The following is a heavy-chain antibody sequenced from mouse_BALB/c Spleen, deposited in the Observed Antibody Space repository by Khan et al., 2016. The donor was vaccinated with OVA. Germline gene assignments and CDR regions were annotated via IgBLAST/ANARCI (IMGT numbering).Heavy chain of an antibody. CDR1: GYSITSDYA. CDR2: ISYSGTT. J-gene: IGHJ4*01. V-gene: IGHV3-2*02. CDR3: ARDRSGDYYAMDY. Sequence: EVQLQESGPGLVKPSQSLSLTCTVTGYSITSDYAWNWIRQFPGNTLEWMVYISYSGTTNYNPSLKSRISITRDSSKNQFILQLNSVTTDDTATYYCARDRSGDYYAMDYWGQGTSVTVSS.